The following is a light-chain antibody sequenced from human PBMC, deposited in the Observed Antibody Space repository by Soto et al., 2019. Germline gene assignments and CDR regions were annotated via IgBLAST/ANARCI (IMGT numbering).Light chain of an antibody. CDR2: NTS. V-gene: IGLV7-43*01. CDR3: LLYSGGAQGV. Sequence: QAVVTQEPSLTVSPGGTVTLTCASSTGAVTSGYYPNWFQQKPGQAPRALIYNTSNKHSWTPARFSGSLLGGKAALTPSGVQPEDEAEYYCLLYSGGAQGVVGGGTKLTVL. J-gene: IGLJ2*01. CDR1: TGAVTSGYY.